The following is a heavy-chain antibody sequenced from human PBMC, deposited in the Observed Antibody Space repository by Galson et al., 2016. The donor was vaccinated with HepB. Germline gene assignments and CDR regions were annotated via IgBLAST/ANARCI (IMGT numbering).Heavy chain of an antibody. CDR1: GFTFSNYG. Sequence: SLRLSCAASGFTFSNYGMSWVRQAPGKGLEWVSAVSGSGDNTYYADSVKGRFTISRDNSRNTVYVQINSLRAEDTAIYYCTMISWSTSSGCGFWGQGTRVTVSS. V-gene: IGHV3-23*01. CDR2: VSGSGDNT. CDR3: TMISWSTSSGCGF. D-gene: IGHD6-19*01. J-gene: IGHJ4*02.